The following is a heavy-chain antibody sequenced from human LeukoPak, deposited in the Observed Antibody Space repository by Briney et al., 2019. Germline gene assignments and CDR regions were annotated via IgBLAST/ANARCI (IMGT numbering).Heavy chain of an antibody. Sequence: QTGGSLRLSCAASGFTFSSYAMSWVRQAPGKGLEWVSAISGSGGSTYYADSVKGRFTISRDNSKNTLYLQMNSLRAEDTAVYYCAKDWPDIVATTDAFDIWGQGTMVTVSS. J-gene: IGHJ3*02. D-gene: IGHD5-12*01. V-gene: IGHV3-23*01. CDR3: AKDWPDIVATTDAFDI. CDR1: GFTFSSYA. CDR2: ISGSGGST.